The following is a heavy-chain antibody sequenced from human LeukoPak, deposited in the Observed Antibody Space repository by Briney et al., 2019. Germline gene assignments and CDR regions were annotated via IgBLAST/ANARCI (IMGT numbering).Heavy chain of an antibody. Sequence: ASVTVSCKASGYTFTSYGISWVRQAPGQGLEWMGWISAYNGNTNYAQKLQGRVTMTTDTSTSTAYMELRSLRSDDTAVYYCARDHGDTVTTTFGYFDYWGQGTLVTVSS. J-gene: IGHJ4*02. CDR2: ISAYNGNT. CDR1: GYTFTSYG. CDR3: ARDHGDTVTTTFGYFDY. D-gene: IGHD4-11*01. V-gene: IGHV1-18*01.